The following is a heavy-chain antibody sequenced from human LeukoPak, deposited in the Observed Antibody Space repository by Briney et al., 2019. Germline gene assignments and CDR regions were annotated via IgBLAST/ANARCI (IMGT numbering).Heavy chain of an antibody. CDR2: ISSGGTYM. J-gene: IGHJ4*02. CDR1: GFTFTSYA. V-gene: IGHV3-21*01. CDR3: AREPGPAAPPVDY. Sequence: GGSLRLSCAASGFTFTSYAMNWVRQAPGKGLEWVSSISSGGTYMNYADSVKGRFTISRDNAKNSVYLQMNSLRAEDTAVYYCAREPGPAAPPVDYWGQGTLVTVSS. D-gene: IGHD2-2*01.